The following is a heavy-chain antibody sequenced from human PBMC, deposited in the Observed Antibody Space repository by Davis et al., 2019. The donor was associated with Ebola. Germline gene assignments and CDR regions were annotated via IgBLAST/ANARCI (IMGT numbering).Heavy chain of an antibody. J-gene: IGHJ2*01. CDR2: IRSKAHGETT. CDR3: TRHVSGDFWFFDL. Sequence: PGGSLRLSCAASGFIVSSNYMSWVRQAPGKGLEWVGFIRSKAHGETTEYAASVRGRFTISRDDSKSIAYLQMNSLKTEDTAVYYCTRHVSGDFWFFDLWGRGTLVTVSS. V-gene: IGHV3-71*01. CDR1: GFIVSSNY. D-gene: IGHD4-17*01.